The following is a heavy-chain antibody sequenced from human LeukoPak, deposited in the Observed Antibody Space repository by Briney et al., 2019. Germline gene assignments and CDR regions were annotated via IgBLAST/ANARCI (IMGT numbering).Heavy chain of an antibody. Sequence: SETLSLTCTVSGDSISSGSYYWSWIRRPAGKGLEWIGRIYTSGSTNYNPSLKSRVTISVDTSKNQFSLKLSSVTAADTAVYYCASEKATHYYDSSDVAFDIWGQGTMVTVSS. J-gene: IGHJ3*02. CDR2: IYTSGST. CDR3: ASEKATHYYDSSDVAFDI. D-gene: IGHD3-22*01. CDR1: GDSISSGSYY. V-gene: IGHV4-61*02.